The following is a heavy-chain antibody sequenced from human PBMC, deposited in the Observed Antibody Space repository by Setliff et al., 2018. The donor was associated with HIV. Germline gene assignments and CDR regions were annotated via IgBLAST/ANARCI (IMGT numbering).Heavy chain of an antibody. J-gene: IGHJ5*02. CDR1: GGSFSDYY. CDR3: ARVKSIKTTLVRLWPRFDL. Sequence: PSETLSLTCAVYGGSFSDYYWSWIRQPPGKGLEWIGEINHSGSTNYNPSLKRRVTISVDTSKNQFSLKVRSLTAADTGLYYCARVKSIKTTLVRLWPRFDLWGQGTQVTVSS. D-gene: IGHD3-10*01. CDR2: INHSGST. V-gene: IGHV4-34*01.